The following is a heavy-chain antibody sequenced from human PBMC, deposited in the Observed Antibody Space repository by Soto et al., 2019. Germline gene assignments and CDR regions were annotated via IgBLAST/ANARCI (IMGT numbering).Heavy chain of an antibody. J-gene: IGHJ6*03. CDR3: TTGRRDYYGNSYMDL. Sequence: EMQLGXSGGGLVKPGGSLRLSCAVSGYAFEVAWMNWVRQAPGKGLXXXXRIKSKPDGGTTEYAAPVEGRFTISRDDSTSTLYLQMNSLRTEDTAVYYCTTGRRDYYGNSYMDLWGKGTTVTVSS. D-gene: IGHD3-22*01. V-gene: IGHV3-15*01. CDR2: IKSKPDGGTT. CDR1: GYAFEVAW.